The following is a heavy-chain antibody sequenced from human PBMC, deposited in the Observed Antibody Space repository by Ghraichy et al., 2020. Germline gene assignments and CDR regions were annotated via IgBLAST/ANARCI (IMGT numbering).Heavy chain of an antibody. D-gene: IGHD2-15*01. Sequence: GGSLRLSCAASGFTVSSNYMSWVRQAPGKGLEWVSVIYSGGSTYYADSVKGRFTISRDNSKNTLYLQMNSLRAEDTAVYYCARAVVVVAATTGGGFDYWGQGTLVTVSS. CDR3: ARAVVVVAATTGGGFDY. CDR2: IYSGGST. V-gene: IGHV3-53*01. J-gene: IGHJ4*02. CDR1: GFTVSSNY.